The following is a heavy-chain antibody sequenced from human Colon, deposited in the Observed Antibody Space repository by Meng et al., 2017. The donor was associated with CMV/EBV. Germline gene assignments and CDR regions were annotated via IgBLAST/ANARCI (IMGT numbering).Heavy chain of an antibody. CDR2: INPNSGGT. CDR3: ARSGSYSNWFDP. Sequence: ASVKVSCKASGYIFSGYYMHWVRQAPGQGLEWMGWINPNSGGTNYAQKFQGRVTMTRDTSISTAYMELSRLRSDVTAVYYCARSGSYSNWFDPWGQGTLVTVSS. J-gene: IGHJ5*02. D-gene: IGHD1-26*01. CDR1: GYIFSGYY. V-gene: IGHV1-2*02.